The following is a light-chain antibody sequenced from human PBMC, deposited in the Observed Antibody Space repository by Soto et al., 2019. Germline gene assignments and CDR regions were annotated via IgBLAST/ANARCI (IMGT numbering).Light chain of an antibody. CDR1: QTINSY. Sequence: DIQMTQSPSSLSASVGDRVTITCRASQTINSYLNWYQQKPGKAPKVLIYATSSLQSGVPSRFSGSGSGTNFTLSISSLQPEDFATYHCQQSYSIPFTFGPGTKVDIK. V-gene: IGKV1-39*01. CDR3: QQSYSIPFT. CDR2: ATS. J-gene: IGKJ3*01.